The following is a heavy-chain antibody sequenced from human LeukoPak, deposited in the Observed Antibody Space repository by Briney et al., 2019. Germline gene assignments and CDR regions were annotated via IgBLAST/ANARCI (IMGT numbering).Heavy chain of an antibody. V-gene: IGHV1-2*02. CDR1: VYTFTGYY. CDR2: INPNSGGT. D-gene: IGHD2-2*01. J-gene: IGHJ6*03. Sequence: ASVTVSCKASVYTFTGYYMHWVRQAPGQGLEWMGWINPNSGGTNYAQKFQGRVTMTRDTSISTAYMELSRLRSDDTAVCYCVSASVVGIMDVWGKGTTVTVSS. CDR3: VSASVVGIMDV.